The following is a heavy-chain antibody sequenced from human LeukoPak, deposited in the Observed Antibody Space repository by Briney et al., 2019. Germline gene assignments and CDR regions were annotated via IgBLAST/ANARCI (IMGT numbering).Heavy chain of an antibody. CDR1: GFTFSGYW. J-gene: IGHJ5*02. Sequence: PGGSLRLSCAASGFTFSGYWMHWVRQAPGKGLVWVSRINSDGSSTSYADSVKGRFTISRDNAKNTLYLQVNSLRAEDTAVYYCARGVGYCSSTSCYWWFDPWGQGTLVTVSS. CDR3: ARGVGYCSSTSCYWWFDP. D-gene: IGHD2-2*01. CDR2: INSDGSST. V-gene: IGHV3-74*01.